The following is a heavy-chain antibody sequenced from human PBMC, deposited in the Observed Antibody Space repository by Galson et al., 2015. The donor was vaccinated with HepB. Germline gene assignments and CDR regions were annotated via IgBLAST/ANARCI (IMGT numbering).Heavy chain of an antibody. CDR3: VRVKQLGQGFDY. D-gene: IGHD1-1*01. CDR2: TYYRSKWYY. Sequence: CAISGDSVSNTNVAWNRIRQSPSRGLEWLGRTYYRSKWYYDYAISVESRITINPDTSKNQFSLHLNSVTPEDTGVYYCVRVKQLGQGFDYWGQGTLVTVSS. CDR1: GDSVSNTNVA. V-gene: IGHV6-1*01. J-gene: IGHJ4*02.